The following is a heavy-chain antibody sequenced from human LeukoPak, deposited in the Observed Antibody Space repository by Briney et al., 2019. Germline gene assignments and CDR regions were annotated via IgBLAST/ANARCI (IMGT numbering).Heavy chain of an antibody. J-gene: IGHJ4*02. Sequence: GGSLRLSCAASGFTFSKNWMHWVRQAPGKGLVWVSRINTDGSTTTYADSVKGRFTISRDNAENTLFLQMNSLTAEDTAVYFCARARVAGTYYFDQWGQGSLVTVSS. CDR1: GFTFSKNW. CDR3: ARARVAGTYYFDQ. CDR2: INTDGSTT. V-gene: IGHV3-74*01. D-gene: IGHD6-19*01.